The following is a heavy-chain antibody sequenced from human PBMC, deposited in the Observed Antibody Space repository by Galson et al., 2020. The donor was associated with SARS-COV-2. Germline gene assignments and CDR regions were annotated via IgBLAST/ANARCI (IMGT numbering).Heavy chain of an antibody. CDR2: ISYEGSIK. CDR1: GFTFTNYG. V-gene: IGHV3-30*18. D-gene: IGHD2-15*01. J-gene: IGHJ6*02. Sequence: GGSLRLSCAASGFTFTNYGMHWVRQAPGKGLEWVAVISYEGSIKYYADSVRGRFFISRDNSKNTLYLQMDSLRAEDTAVYYCAKRPKLFKSWPYGMDVWGQGTTVTVSS. CDR3: AKRPKLFKSWPYGMDV.